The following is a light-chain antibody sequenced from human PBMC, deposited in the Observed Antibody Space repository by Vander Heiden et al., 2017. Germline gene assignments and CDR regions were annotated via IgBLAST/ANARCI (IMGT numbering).Light chain of an antibody. CDR2: RNN. CDR3: AAWDDSLSGHVV. Sequence: QSVLTQPPSASGTPGQRVTISGSGSSSNIGSNFVPWYQRLPGTAPKLLFYRNNQRPSGVPDQFSGSKSGTSASLAISGLRSEDEADYYCAAWDDSLSGHVVFGGGTKLTVL. V-gene: IGLV1-47*01. CDR1: SSNIGSNF. J-gene: IGLJ2*01.